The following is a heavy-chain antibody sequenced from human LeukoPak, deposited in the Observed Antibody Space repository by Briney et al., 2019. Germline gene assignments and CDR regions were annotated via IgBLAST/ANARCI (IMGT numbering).Heavy chain of an antibody. CDR2: ISGDGGSA. J-gene: IGHJ4*02. CDR3: AKESGSDLYGSGSYYNNPDY. D-gene: IGHD3-10*01. V-gene: IGHV3-43*02. Sequence: GGSLRLSCAASGFTFDDYAMHWVRQAPGKGLEWVSLISGDGGSAYYADSVKGRFTISRDNSKNSLYLQMNSLRTEDTALYYCAKESGSDLYGSGSYYNNPDYWGQGTLVTVSS. CDR1: GFTFDDYA.